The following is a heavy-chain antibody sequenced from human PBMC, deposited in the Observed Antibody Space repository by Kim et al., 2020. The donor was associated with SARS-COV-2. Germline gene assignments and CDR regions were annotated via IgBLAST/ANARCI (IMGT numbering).Heavy chain of an antibody. J-gene: IGHJ6*02. CDR1: GGSISSYY. D-gene: IGHD1-26*01. Sequence: SETLSLTCTVSGGSISSYYWSWIHEPPGKGLEWIGSIYYSGSTNYNPSLKSRVTISVDTSKNQFSLKLRSVTAAYTAVYCCARSRGDSEWELLPSTYYYGMDVWSQGTTVTVSS. CDR3: ARSRGDSEWELLPSTYYYGMDV. CDR2: IYYSGST. V-gene: IGHV4-59*13.